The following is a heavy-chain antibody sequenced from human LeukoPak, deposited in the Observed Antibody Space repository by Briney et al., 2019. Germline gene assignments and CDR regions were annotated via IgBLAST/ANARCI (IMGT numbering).Heavy chain of an antibody. D-gene: IGHD6-19*01. V-gene: IGHV3-23*01. Sequence: PGGSLRLSCAVSGFTFSTYSMTWARQGPGKGLEWVSSIYPSGDSTFYADSVKGRFTISRDNSKNTLYLQMSSLRTEDTAIYYCAKDVVPDSGWDLDYWGQGTLVTVSS. CDR2: IYPSGDST. J-gene: IGHJ4*02. CDR3: AKDVVPDSGWDLDY. CDR1: GFTFSTYS.